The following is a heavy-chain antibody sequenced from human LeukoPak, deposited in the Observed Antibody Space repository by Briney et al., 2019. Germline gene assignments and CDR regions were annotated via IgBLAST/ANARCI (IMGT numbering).Heavy chain of an antibody. Sequence: SETLSLTCGVYGGTFSAYYWSWIRQPPGKGLEWIGYIYYSGSTNYNPSLKSRVTISVDTSKNQFSLKLSSVTAADTAVYYCARTTEAHSWRTRYYDYYMDVWGKGTTVTVSS. J-gene: IGHJ6*03. CDR1: GGTFSAYY. CDR3: ARTTEAHSWRTRYYDYYMDV. V-gene: IGHV4-34*11. CDR2: IYYSGST. D-gene: IGHD6-13*01.